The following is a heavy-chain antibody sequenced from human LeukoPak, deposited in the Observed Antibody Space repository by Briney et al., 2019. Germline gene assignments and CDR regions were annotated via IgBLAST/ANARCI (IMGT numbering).Heavy chain of an antibody. CDR1: GFTFSSYS. V-gene: IGHV3-21*01. CDR2: ISSSSNYI. J-gene: IGHJ3*02. D-gene: IGHD3-9*01. CDR3: ARVGWLPNRTDAFDI. Sequence: GGSLRLSCAASGFTFSSYSMNWVRQAPGKGLEWVSSISSSSNYIYYADSMKGRFTISRDNAKNSLYLQMNSLRAEDTAVYYCARVGWLPNRTDAFDIWGQGTMVTVSS.